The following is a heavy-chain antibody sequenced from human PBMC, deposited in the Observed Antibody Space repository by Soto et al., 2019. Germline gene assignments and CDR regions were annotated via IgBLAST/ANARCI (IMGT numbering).Heavy chain of an antibody. CDR1: GGTFSSYA. D-gene: IGHD2-15*01. J-gene: IGHJ6*02. V-gene: IGHV1-69*01. CDR2: IIPIFGTA. CDR3: ARLEPGYCSGGSCQSYYYYGMDV. Sequence: QVQLVQSGAGVKKPGYSVKVSCKASGGTFSSYAISRVRQAPGQGLEWMGGIIPIFGTANYAQKFQGRVTITADEATSTAYMELSSLRAEDTGVYYCARLEPGYCSGGSCQSYYYYGMDVGGQGTTVTVAS.